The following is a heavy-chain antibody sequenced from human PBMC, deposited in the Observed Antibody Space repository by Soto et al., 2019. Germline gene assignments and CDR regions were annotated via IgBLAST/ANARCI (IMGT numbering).Heavy chain of an antibody. D-gene: IGHD3-22*01. V-gene: IGHV4-59*01. CDR3: ARAAYYYDSSGYYPSYYYYYGMDV. CDR2: IYYSGST. CDR1: GGSISSYY. Sequence: PSETLSLTCTVSGGSISSYYWSWILQPPGKGLEWIGYIYYSGSTNYNPSLKSRVTISVDTSKNQFSLKLSSVTAADTAVYYCARAAYYYDSSGYYPSYYYYYGMDVWAKGPRSPSP. J-gene: IGHJ6*02.